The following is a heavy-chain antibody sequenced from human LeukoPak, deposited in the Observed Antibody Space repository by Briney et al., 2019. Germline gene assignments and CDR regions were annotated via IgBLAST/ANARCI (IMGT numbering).Heavy chain of an antibody. CDR2: FDPEDGET. CDR3: SAAVEYNWFDP. CDR1: GYTLTELS. J-gene: IGHJ5*02. Sequence: GSSVTVSCKVSGYTLTELSMHWVRQAPGKGLEWMGGFDPEDGETIYAQKFQGRVTMTEDTSTDTAYMELSSLRSEDTAVYYWSAAVEYNWFDPWGQGTLVTVSS. D-gene: IGHD6-13*01. V-gene: IGHV1-24*01.